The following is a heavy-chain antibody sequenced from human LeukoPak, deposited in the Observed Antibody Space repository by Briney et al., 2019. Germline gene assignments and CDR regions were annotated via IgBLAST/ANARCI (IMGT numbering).Heavy chain of an antibody. CDR2: ISSSSYI. CDR1: GFTFSSYS. CDR3: ARALWFGESLAYFDY. Sequence: GGSLRLSCAVSGFTFSSYSMNWVRQAPGKGLEWVSSISSSSYIYYADSVKGRFTISRDNAKNSLYLQMNSLRAEDTAVYYCARALWFGESLAYFDYWGQGTLVTVSS. V-gene: IGHV3-21*01. J-gene: IGHJ4*02. D-gene: IGHD3-10*01.